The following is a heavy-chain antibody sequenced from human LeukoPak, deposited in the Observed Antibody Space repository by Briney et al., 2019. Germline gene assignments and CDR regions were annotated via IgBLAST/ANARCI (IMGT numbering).Heavy chain of an antibody. D-gene: IGHD3-10*01. CDR1: GFTFTSYD. J-gene: IGHJ5*02. Sequence: GASVKVSRTASGFTFTSYDINWVRQASGQGLEWMGWMNPNNGNTGYAQKFQGRVTMTRDTSISTAYMELRGLRSEDAAVYYCVRDGEGVAISVNYWFDPWGQGTLVTVSS. CDR3: VRDGEGVAISVNYWFDP. V-gene: IGHV1-8*01. CDR2: MNPNNGNT.